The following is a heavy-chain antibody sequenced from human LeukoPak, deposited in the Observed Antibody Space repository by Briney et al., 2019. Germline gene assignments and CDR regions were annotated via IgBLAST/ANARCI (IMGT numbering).Heavy chain of an antibody. CDR3: ARQYCISTNCYADY. D-gene: IGHD2-2*01. Sequence: GGSLRLSCAASGFTFSSYAMSWVRQAPGKGLEWVSAISGSGGSTYYADSVKGRFTISRDNSKNTLYLQMNSLRAEDTAVYYCARQYCISTNCYADYWGQGTLVAVSS. CDR1: GFTFSSYA. J-gene: IGHJ4*02. V-gene: IGHV3-23*01. CDR2: ISGSGGST.